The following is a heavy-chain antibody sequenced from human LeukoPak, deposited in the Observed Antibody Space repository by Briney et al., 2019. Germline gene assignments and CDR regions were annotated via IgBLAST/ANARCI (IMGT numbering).Heavy chain of an antibody. V-gene: IGHV3-66*01. CDR3: AREDYYFDSSGTHYFDY. D-gene: IGHD3-22*01. J-gene: IGHJ4*02. CDR2: IYSGGST. CDR1: GFTFSSYA. Sequence: GGSLRLSCAASGFTFSSYAMSWVRQAPGKGLEWVSVIYSGGSTYHADSVKGRFTISRDDSKNTLFLQMNSLRAEDTAVYYCAREDYYFDSSGTHYFDYWGQGTLVTVSS.